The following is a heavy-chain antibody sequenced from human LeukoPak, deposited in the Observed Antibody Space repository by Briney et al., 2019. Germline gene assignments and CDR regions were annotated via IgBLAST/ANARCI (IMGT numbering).Heavy chain of an antibody. CDR3: ARGGSCSSTTCYVSDAFDI. Sequence: PSETLSLTYAVYGRSFSGHYWSWIRQPPGKGLEWIGEINHSGSTNCNPSLKSRVTMSVDTSKNQFSVKLSSVTAADTAVYYCARGGSCSSTTCYVSDAFDIWGQGTMVTVSS. J-gene: IGHJ3*02. V-gene: IGHV4-34*01. D-gene: IGHD2-2*01. CDR2: INHSGST. CDR1: GRSFSGHY.